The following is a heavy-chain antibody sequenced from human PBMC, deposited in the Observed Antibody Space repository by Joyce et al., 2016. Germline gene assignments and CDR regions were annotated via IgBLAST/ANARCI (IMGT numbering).Heavy chain of an antibody. CDR2: INPKTGGT. D-gene: IGHD1-1*01. CDR3: ATSWRTGMDSPY. Sequence: QVQLVPSGAEVKKPGASVQVSCKTSGYTFTDYYIHWVRQAPGQGLGWMGWINPKTGGTKYAQRLQGRVTLTRDTSISAAYMELSTRTSDDTAVYYCATSWRTGMDSPYWGQGTLVIVSS. J-gene: IGHJ4*02. CDR1: GYTFTDYY. V-gene: IGHV1-2*02.